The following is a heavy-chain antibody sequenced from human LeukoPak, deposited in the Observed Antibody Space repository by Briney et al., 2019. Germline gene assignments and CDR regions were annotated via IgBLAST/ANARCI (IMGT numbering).Heavy chain of an antibody. D-gene: IGHD3-22*01. CDR3: ATVRPYYYDSTPSWSWFDP. CDR1: GYTLTELS. Sequence: ASVKVSCKVSGYTLTELSMHWVRQAPGKGLEWMGGFDPEDGETIYAQKFQGRVTMTEDTSTDTAYMELSSLRSEDTAVYYCATVRPYYYDSTPSWSWFDPWGQETLVTVSS. V-gene: IGHV1-24*01. J-gene: IGHJ5*02. CDR2: FDPEDGET.